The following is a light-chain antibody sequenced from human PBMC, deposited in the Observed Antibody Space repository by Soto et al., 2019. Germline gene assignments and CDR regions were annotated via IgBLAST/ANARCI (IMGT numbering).Light chain of an antibody. V-gene: IGLV2-14*01. J-gene: IGLJ1*01. CDR1: SSDVGAYNY. Sequence: QSALTQPASVSGSPGQSIAISCTGTSSDVGAYNYVSWYQQPPGKAPKLMIYDVSNRPSGVSDRFSGSKSGNTASLTSSGLQTEDEADYYCQSYTTTSTYVFGTGTQLTVL. CDR2: DVS. CDR3: QSYTTTSTYV.